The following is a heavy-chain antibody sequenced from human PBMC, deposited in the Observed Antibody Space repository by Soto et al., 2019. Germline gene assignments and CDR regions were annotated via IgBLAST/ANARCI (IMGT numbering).Heavy chain of an antibody. CDR1: GFTFSSYA. J-gene: IGHJ4*02. V-gene: IGHV3-30-3*01. CDR3: ARAQLWAFDY. CDR2: ISYDGSNK. Sequence: PGGSLRLSCAASGFTFSSYAMHWVRQAPGKGLEWVAVISYDGSNKYYADSVKGRFTISRDNSKNTLYLQMNSLRAEDTAVYYCARAQLWAFDYWGQGTLVTVSS. D-gene: IGHD5-18*01.